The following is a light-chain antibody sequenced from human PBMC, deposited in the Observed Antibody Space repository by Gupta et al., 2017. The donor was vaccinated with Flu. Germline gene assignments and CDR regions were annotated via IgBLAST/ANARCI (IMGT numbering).Light chain of an antibody. V-gene: IGKV1-5*03. CDR3: QHYLNWPVT. CDR2: RAS. Sequence: DIQMTQSPSTLSAYVGDRITITCRASQSVDSWLAWYQQKPGEAPQLLIYRASILVSGAPSRFSGSGYGTEFTLTISSLQPDDFGRYYCQHYLNWPVTFGQGTGVELK. CDR1: QSVDSW. J-gene: IGKJ1*01.